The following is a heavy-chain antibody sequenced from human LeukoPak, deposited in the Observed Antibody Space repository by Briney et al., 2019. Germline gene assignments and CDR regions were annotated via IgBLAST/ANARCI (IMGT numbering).Heavy chain of an antibody. V-gene: IGHV3-23*01. J-gene: IGHJ4*02. D-gene: IGHD5-18*01. CDR3: AKAGGYSELSDFDY. CDR1: GFTVSSNY. CDR2: ISGSGGST. Sequence: GGSLRLSCAASGFTVSSNYMSWVRQAPGKGLEWVSAISGSGGSTYYADSVKGRFTISRDNSKNTLYLQMNSLRAEDTAVYYCAKAGGYSELSDFDYWGQGTLVTVSS.